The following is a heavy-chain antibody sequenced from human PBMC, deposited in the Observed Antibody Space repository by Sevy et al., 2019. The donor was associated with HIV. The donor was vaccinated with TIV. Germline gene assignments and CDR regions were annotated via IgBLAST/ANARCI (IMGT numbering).Heavy chain of an antibody. CDR2: ISSRGRTT. CDR3: ARAKSQLEIPAFDV. V-gene: IGHV3-11*04. CDR1: GFIFSDFY. Sequence: GGSLRLSCAASGFIFSDFYMTWIRQAPGKGLDWVSYISSRGRTTYYAESVKGRFTISRDNDKNSMFLQMNSLRADDTAVHYCARAKSQLEIPAFDVWGQGTMVTVSS. J-gene: IGHJ3*01. D-gene: IGHD1-1*01.